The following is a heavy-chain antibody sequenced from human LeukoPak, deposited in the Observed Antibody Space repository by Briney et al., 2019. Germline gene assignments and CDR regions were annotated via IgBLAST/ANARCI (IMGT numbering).Heavy chain of an antibody. CDR3: ARSGRGTYYYFDL. D-gene: IGHD5-12*01. J-gene: IGHJ4*02. CDR1: GYIFTDYA. CDR2: MNAGNGNT. Sequence: GASVKVSCKASGYIFTDYAIHWLRQAPGQRPEWMGWMNAGNGNTKYSQKFQGRITLIRDTSAATAYMELSSLRHDDTAMYYCARSGRGTYYYFDLWGQGTLVTVSS. V-gene: IGHV1-3*01.